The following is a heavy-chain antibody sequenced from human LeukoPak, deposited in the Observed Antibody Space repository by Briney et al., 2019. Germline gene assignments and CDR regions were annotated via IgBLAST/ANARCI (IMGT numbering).Heavy chain of an antibody. CDR3: ARDRSSGWLFDY. CDR2: INPSGGST. CDR1: RYTFTSYY. Sequence: ASVKVSCKASRYTFTSYYMHWVRQAPGQGLEWMGIINPSGGSTSYAQKFQGRVTMTRDMSPSTVYMELSSLRAEDTAVYYCARDRSSGWLFDYWGQGTLVTVSS. V-gene: IGHV1-46*01. J-gene: IGHJ4*02. D-gene: IGHD6-19*01.